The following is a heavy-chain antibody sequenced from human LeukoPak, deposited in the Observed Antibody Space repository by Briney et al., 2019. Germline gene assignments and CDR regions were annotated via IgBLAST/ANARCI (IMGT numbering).Heavy chain of an antibody. V-gene: IGHV4-39*01. D-gene: IGHD7-27*01. Sequence: SETLSLTCTVSGDSISSSSYYRGWIRQPPGKGLEWIGGIYYSGSTYYNPSLKSRVTISVDTSKNQFSLKLNSVTAADTAIYYCARLNNWGYYWGQGTLVTVSS. CDR2: IYYSGST. CDR1: GDSISSSSYY. CDR3: ARLNNWGYY. J-gene: IGHJ4*02.